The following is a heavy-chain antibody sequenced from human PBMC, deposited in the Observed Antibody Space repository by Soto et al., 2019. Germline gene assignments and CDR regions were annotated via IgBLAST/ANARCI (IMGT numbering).Heavy chain of an antibody. D-gene: IGHD6-19*01. CDR1: GYTFTSYY. J-gene: IGHJ4*02. V-gene: IGHV1-46*01. CDR2: INPSGGGT. CDR3: AREGSGGWPFDY. Sequence: QVQLVQSGAEVKKPGASVKVSCKASGYTFTSYYMHWVRQSPGQGLEWMGIINPSGGGTSYAQTFQGKVRMTSDTDTSTVYMEMSSLRSEDTAVYYCAREGSGGWPFDYWGQGTLVTVSS.